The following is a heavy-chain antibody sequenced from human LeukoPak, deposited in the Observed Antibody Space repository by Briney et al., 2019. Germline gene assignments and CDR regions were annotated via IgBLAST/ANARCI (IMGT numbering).Heavy chain of an antibody. CDR1: GFTFSAFA. J-gene: IGHJ6*02. Sequence: GGSLRLSCAASGFTFSAFAMHWVRQAPGKGLEWVAVISYDGSNKNYADSVKGRFTISRDSSKNTLFLQMNSLSAEDTAVYYCAKDTGSSSGWFYSYYGMDVWGQGTTVTVSS. D-gene: IGHD6-19*01. CDR3: AKDTGSSSGWFYSYYGMDV. V-gene: IGHV3-30*18. CDR2: ISYDGSNK.